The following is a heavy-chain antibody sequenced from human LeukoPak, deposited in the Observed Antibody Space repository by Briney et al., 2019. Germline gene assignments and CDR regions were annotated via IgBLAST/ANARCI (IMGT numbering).Heavy chain of an antibody. CDR3: ARRHGSIAARRGGFDY. J-gene: IGHJ4*02. CDR2: IYYSGST. D-gene: IGHD6-6*01. CDR1: GGSISSSSYY. Sequence: SETLSLTCTVSGGSISSSSYYWGWIRQPPGKGLEWIGSIYYSGSTYYNPSLKSRVTISVDTSKNQFSLKLSSVTAADTAVYYCARRHGSIAARRGGFDYWGQGTLVTVSS. V-gene: IGHV4-39*01.